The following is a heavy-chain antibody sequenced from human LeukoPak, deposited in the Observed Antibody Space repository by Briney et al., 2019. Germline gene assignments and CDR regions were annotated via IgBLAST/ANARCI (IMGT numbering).Heavy chain of an antibody. Sequence: ASVKVSCKASGYTFTSYYMHWVRQAPGQGLEWMGIINPSGGSTGYAQKFQGRVTMTRDTSTSTVYMELSSLRPEDTAVYYCARLFLNYFDYWGQGTLVTVSA. J-gene: IGHJ4*02. V-gene: IGHV1-46*01. CDR1: GYTFTSYY. CDR3: ARLFLNYFDY. CDR2: INPSGGST.